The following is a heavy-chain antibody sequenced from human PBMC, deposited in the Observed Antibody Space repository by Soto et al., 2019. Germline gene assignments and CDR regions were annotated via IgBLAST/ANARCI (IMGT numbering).Heavy chain of an antibody. CDR2: ISHDGTKK. V-gene: IGHV3-30*14. J-gene: IGHJ5*02. Sequence: QVQLLESGGGLVQPWRSLRLSGVAYGFTFTTFAFHWVRQAPGTGLEWVGHISHDGTKKYYTDSVKGRFTISRDKSKKTLYIVLKSLLGDDTAVYYWARHDLPDDFTTRGYWFGPWGQGSLFNVAS. D-gene: IGHD3-3*01. CDR1: GFTFTTFA. CDR3: ARHDLPDDFTTRGYWFGP.